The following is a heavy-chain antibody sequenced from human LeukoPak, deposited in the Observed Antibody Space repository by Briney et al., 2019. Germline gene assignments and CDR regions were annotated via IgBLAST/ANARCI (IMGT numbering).Heavy chain of an antibody. V-gene: IGHV5-51*01. Sequence: GESLKISCKASGYVFIRHWIGWVRQVPGKGLEWMGVIHPEDSYSRYNPAFQGQVTLSVDECTSTANLQLSSLKASDTTIYYCARQNHYYYYMDVWGRGTAVTVSS. CDR3: ARQNHYYYYMDV. CDR2: IHPEDSYS. J-gene: IGHJ6*03. CDR1: GYVFIRHW.